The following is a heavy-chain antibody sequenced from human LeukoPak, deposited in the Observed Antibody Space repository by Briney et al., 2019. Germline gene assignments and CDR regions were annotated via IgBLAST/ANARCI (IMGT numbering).Heavy chain of an antibody. Sequence: GRSLRLSCAASEFTFGDYAMHWVRQAPGKGLEWVSGISWNSGNIGYADSVKGRFTISRNNAKNSLYLQMNSLRAEDTALYYCAKDVHLLSMVGGFDHWGQGTLVTVSS. J-gene: IGHJ4*02. CDR2: ISWNSGNI. CDR1: EFTFGDYA. CDR3: AKDVHLLSMVGGFDH. V-gene: IGHV3-9*01. D-gene: IGHD3-10*02.